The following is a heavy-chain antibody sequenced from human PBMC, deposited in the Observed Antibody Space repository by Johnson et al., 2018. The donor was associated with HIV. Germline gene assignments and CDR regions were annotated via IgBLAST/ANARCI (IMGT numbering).Heavy chain of an antibody. Sequence: QVQLVESGGGVVQPGESLRLSCAASGFTFSSYAMHWVRQAPGKGLEWVAVISYDGSNKYYADSVKGRFTISSANSKNTRYLQMNSLRAEDTAVYYCAREMATIRGYAFDIWGQGTMVTVSS. V-gene: IGHV3-30-3*01. CDR2: ISYDGSNK. CDR1: GFTFSSYA. D-gene: IGHD5-24*01. CDR3: AREMATIRGYAFDI. J-gene: IGHJ3*02.